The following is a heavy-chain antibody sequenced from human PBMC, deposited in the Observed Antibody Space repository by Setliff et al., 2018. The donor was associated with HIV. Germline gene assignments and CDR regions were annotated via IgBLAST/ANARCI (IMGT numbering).Heavy chain of an antibody. CDR3: AQLGMVDDFDY. CDR1: GDSVSSRSYY. Sequence: SETLSLTCTVSGDSVSSRSYYWSWIRQPPGKGLEWIGYVYYSGSTNYNPSLKSRVTISVDTSKNHFSLKLRSVTAADTAVYYCAQLGMVDDFDYWGQGTLVTAPQ. CDR2: VYYSGST. D-gene: IGHD1-1*01. J-gene: IGHJ4*02. V-gene: IGHV4-61*03.